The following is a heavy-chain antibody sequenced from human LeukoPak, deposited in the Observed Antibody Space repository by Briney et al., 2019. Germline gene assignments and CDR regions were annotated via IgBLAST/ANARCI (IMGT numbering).Heavy chain of an antibody. Sequence: ASVKVSCKASGYTFTGYYMHWVRQAPGQGLEWMGWINPNSGGTNYAQKFQGRVTMTRDTSISTAYMELSRLRSDDTPVYYCARGVVGAPYFDYWGQGTPVTVSS. J-gene: IGHJ4*02. CDR2: INPNSGGT. V-gene: IGHV1-2*02. D-gene: IGHD1-26*01. CDR3: ARGVVGAPYFDY. CDR1: GYTFTGYY.